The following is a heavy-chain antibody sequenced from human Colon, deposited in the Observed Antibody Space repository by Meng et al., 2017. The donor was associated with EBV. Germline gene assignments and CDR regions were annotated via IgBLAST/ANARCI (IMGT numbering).Heavy chain of an antibody. D-gene: IGHD3-16*01. CDR1: GFIFSDYY. Sequence: QVQLVQFGGGLVEPGGSLRLSCAASGFIFSDYYMTWIREAPGKGLEWVSYISPTGSDTNYADSVRGRFTISRDNAKNSLFLQMSSLTAEDTAVYYCVKGHTMINPWGQGTLVTVSS. CDR2: ISPTGSDT. V-gene: IGHV3-11*05. CDR3: VKGHTMINP. J-gene: IGHJ5*02.